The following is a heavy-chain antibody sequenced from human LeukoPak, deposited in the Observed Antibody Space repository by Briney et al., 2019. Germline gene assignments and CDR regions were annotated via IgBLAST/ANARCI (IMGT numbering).Heavy chain of an antibody. Sequence: SVKVSCKAPGGTFSSYAISWVRQAPGQGLEWMGGIIPIFGTANYAQKFQRRVTITADESTSTAYMELSSLRSEDTAVYYCARNSRTIDSFDYWGQGTLVTVSS. CDR1: GGTFSSYA. V-gene: IGHV1-69*13. CDR3: ARNSRTIDSFDY. CDR2: IIPIFGTA. D-gene: IGHD1-26*01. J-gene: IGHJ4*02.